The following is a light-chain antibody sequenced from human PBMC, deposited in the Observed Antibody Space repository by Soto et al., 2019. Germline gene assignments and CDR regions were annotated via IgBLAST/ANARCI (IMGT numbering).Light chain of an antibody. CDR3: CSYAGSSTWV. Sequence: QSALTQPASVSGSPGQSIAISCTGSRSDVGGYKSVSWYQQHPGKVPKLIIYEDSKRPSGVSDRFSGSKSGNTASLTISGLQAEDEADYYCCSYAGSSTWVFGGGTKVTVL. CDR2: EDS. V-gene: IGLV2-23*01. J-gene: IGLJ3*02. CDR1: RSDVGGYKS.